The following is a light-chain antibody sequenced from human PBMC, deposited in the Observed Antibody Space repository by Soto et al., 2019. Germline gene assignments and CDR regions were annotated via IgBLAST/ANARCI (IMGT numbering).Light chain of an antibody. CDR2: GAS. J-gene: IGKJ1*01. CDR1: QGISSY. CDR3: QQLNSYPRAWT. V-gene: IGKV1-9*01. Sequence: DIQLTQSPSFLSASVGDRVTITCRASQGISSYLAWFQQKPGRAPNLLIYGASTLQSGVPSRFSGSGSGTDFTLTISNLQPEDFATYYCQQLNSYPRAWTFGQGTKVDIK.